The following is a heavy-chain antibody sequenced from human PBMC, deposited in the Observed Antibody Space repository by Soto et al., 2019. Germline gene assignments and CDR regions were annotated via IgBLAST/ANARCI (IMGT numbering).Heavy chain of an antibody. Sequence: ASVKVSCKASGYTFTIYGISWVRQAPGQGLEWMGWISAYNGSTNYAQKLQGRVTMTTDTSTSTAYMELRSLRSDDTAVYYCAREITLNDAFDIWGQGTMVTVSS. D-gene: IGHD1-20*01. J-gene: IGHJ3*02. CDR2: ISAYNGST. CDR3: AREITLNDAFDI. V-gene: IGHV1-18*01. CDR1: GYTFTIYG.